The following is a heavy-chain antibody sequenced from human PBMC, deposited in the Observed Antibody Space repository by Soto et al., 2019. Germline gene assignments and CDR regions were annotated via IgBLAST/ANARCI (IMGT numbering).Heavy chain of an antibody. Sequence: GESLKISCNGSGYSFTSYWIGWARQMPGKGLEWMGIIYPGDSDTRYSPSFQGQVTISADKSISTAYLQWSSLKASDTAMYYCARSIVLMEDYHYGMDVWGQGTTVTVSS. D-gene: IGHD2-8*01. CDR3: ARSIVLMEDYHYGMDV. CDR1: GYSFTSYW. V-gene: IGHV5-51*01. J-gene: IGHJ6*02. CDR2: IYPGDSDT.